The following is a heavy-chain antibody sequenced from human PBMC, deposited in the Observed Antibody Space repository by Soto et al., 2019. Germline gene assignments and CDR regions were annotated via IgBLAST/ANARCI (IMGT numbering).Heavy chain of an antibody. Sequence: SETMSLTCAVYGGSFSDYYWCWIRQPPGKGLEWIGEINHSGSTNYNPSLKSRVTISVDTSKNQVSLKLSSVTAADTAVYYCARGIVDTGRVTSLWTRAVDYYYMDVWGKGATVTVSS. CDR1: GGSFSDYY. D-gene: IGHD5-18*01. J-gene: IGHJ6*03. CDR3: ARGIVDTGRVTSLWTRAVDYYYMDV. V-gene: IGHV4-34*01. CDR2: INHSGST.